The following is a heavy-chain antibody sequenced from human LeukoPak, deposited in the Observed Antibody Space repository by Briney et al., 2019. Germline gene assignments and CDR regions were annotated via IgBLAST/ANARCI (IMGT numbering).Heavy chain of an antibody. CDR2: IYHSGST. Sequence: SETLSLTCTVSGYSISSGYYWGWIRQPPGKGLEWIGSIYHSGSTYYNPSLKSRVTISVDTSKNQFSLKLSSVTAADTAVYYCARLNSNYYFDYWGQGTLVTVPS. J-gene: IGHJ4*02. CDR1: GYSISSGYY. D-gene: IGHD1-1*01. V-gene: IGHV4-38-2*02. CDR3: ARLNSNYYFDY.